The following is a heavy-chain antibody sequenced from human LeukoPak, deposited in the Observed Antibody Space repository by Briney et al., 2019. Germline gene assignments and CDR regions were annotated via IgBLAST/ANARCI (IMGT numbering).Heavy chain of an antibody. Sequence: GGSLRLSCAASGFTFRNYAMSWVRQAPGKGLEWVSSLSGSGGDTYYADSVKGRFAISRDNSKNTLYLQMSSLRAEDTAVYYCAKDDVGDYVDYFDYWGQGTLVTVSS. CDR1: GFTFRNYA. D-gene: IGHD4-17*01. CDR2: LSGSGGDT. V-gene: IGHV3-23*01. CDR3: AKDDVGDYVDYFDY. J-gene: IGHJ4*02.